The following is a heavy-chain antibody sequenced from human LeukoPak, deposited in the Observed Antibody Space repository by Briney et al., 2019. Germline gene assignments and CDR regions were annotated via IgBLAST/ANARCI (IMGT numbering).Heavy chain of an antibody. V-gene: IGHV3-23*01. CDR3: AKREKGTTGRFFDY. CDR2: ISEGVGNA. D-gene: IGHD4-17*01. J-gene: IGHJ4*02. CDR1: GFTFTNYA. Sequence: GGSLRLSCAASGFTFTNYAMTWVRQAPGKGLEWVSGISEGVGNAYYADSVKGRFTISRDHSKNTLYLQMNSLRAEDTALYYCAKREKGTTGRFFDYWGQGTLVTVSS.